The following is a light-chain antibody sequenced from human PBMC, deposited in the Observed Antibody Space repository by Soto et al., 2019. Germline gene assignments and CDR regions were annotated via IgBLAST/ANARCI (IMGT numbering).Light chain of an antibody. J-gene: IGKJ1*01. CDR2: KAS. CDR3: QQYKDYSWT. CDR1: QSIGIR. Sequence: IQMTQSPSTLSASVGDRVAITCRASQSIGIRLAWYQQKPGKAPRFLIYKASTLESGVPSRFSGSGSGTEFTLTISSLQPEDFGSYYCQQYKDYSWTFGQGTKVEIK. V-gene: IGKV1-5*03.